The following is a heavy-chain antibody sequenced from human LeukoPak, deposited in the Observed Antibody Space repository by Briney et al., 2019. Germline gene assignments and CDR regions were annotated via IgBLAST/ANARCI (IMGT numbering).Heavy chain of an antibody. Sequence: GRSLRLSCAASGFTFSTYAMHWVRQAPGKGLEWVAAISYDGSNKYHADSVKGRFTISRDNSKNTLYLQMNSLGAEDTAVYYCARVHTFGSGWSNWFDPWGQGTLVTVSS. CDR3: ARVHTFGSGWSNWFDP. J-gene: IGHJ5*02. CDR2: ISYDGSNK. D-gene: IGHD6-19*01. V-gene: IGHV3-30-3*01. CDR1: GFTFSTYA.